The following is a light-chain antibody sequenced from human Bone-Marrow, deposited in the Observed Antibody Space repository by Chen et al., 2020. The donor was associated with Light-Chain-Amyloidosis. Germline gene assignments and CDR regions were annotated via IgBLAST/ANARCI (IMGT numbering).Light chain of an antibody. J-gene: IGLJ1*01. CDR2: DND. Sequence: QSVLTQPPSVSAAPGQKVTISCSGSSSTIRSNSVSWYQQLPGSAPKLLIYDNDKRPSGIPDRFSGSKSDTSATLGITGLQTGDEADYYCGTWDSSLSGGVFGTGTRVTVL. V-gene: IGLV1-51*01. CDR1: SSTIRSNS. CDR3: GTWDSSLSGGV.